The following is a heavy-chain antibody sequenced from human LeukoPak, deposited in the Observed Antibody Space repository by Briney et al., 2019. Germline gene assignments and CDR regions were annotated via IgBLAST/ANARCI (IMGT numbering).Heavy chain of an antibody. V-gene: IGHV4-39*01. CDR2: IYYSGST. CDR3: ARHDRQLVVFDY. Sequence: PSETLSLTCTVSGGSISSSSYYWGWIRQPPGKGLEWIGSIYYSGSTYYNPSLKSRVTISVDTSKNQFSLKLSSVTAADTAVYYCARHDRQLVVFDYWGQGTLVTVSS. CDR1: GGSISSSSYY. J-gene: IGHJ4*02. D-gene: IGHD6-13*01.